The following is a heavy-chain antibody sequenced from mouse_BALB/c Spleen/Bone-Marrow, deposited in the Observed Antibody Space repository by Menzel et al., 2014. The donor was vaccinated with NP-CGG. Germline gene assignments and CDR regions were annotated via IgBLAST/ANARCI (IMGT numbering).Heavy chain of an antibody. Sequence: EVQGVESGGGLVKSGRSLKLSCAASGFSFSNYGMSWVRQTPEKRLEWVATISGDGRYTFYSDSVKGRFTISRDNAKNNLYLQLSSLRSEDTALYYCARHAYYDQTEVSFVYWGQGTLVTVSA. V-gene: IGHV5-9-2*01. CDR2: ISGDGRYT. CDR1: GFSFSNYG. D-gene: IGHD2-4*01. CDR3: ARHAYYDQTEVSFVY. J-gene: IGHJ3*01.